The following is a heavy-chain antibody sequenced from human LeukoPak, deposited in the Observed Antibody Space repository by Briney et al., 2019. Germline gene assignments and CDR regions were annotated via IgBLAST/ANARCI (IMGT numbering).Heavy chain of an antibody. CDR2: IYSGGST. D-gene: IGHD6-19*01. V-gene: IGHV3-53*01. Sequence: PGGSLRLSCAASGFTVSSNYMNWVRQAPGKGLEWASVIYSGGSTYYADSVKGRFTISRDNSKNTLYLQMNSLRAEDTAVYYCARGVRGPSGWYERGYFDYWGQGTLVTVSS. CDR1: GFTVSSNY. J-gene: IGHJ4*02. CDR3: ARGVRGPSGWYERGYFDY.